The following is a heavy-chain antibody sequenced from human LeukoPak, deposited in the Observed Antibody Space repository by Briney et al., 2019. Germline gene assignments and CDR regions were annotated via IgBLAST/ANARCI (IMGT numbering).Heavy chain of an antibody. Sequence: SETLSLTCTVSGGSISSYYWSWIRQPPGKGLEWIGYIYYSGSTNYNPSLKSRVTISVDTSKNQFSLKLSSVTAADTAVYYCARGLGGSYSDYWGQGTLVTVSS. D-gene: IGHD1-26*01. CDR1: GGSISSYY. V-gene: IGHV4-59*12. CDR3: ARGLGGSYSDY. CDR2: IYYSGST. J-gene: IGHJ4*02.